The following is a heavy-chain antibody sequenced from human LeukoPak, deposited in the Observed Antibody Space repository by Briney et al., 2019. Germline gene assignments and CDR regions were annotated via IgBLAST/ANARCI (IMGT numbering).Heavy chain of an antibody. J-gene: IGHJ4*02. CDR3: ARGGDIAARPLGY. V-gene: IGHV1-2*02. CDR1: GYTFTGYL. CDR2: INPNSGAT. Sequence: EASVKVSCKASGYTFTGYLIHSVRQAPGQGLEWMGWINPNSGATTYAQKFQGRVTMTGDTSITTAHMEVGSLKSDDTAVYYCARGGDIAARPLGYWGQGTLVTVSS. D-gene: IGHD6-6*01.